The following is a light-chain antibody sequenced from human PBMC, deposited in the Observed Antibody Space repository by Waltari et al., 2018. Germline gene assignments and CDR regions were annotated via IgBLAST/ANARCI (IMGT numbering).Light chain of an antibody. CDR3: SSYTSRSTLGV. V-gene: IGLV2-14*03. CDR1: SSDVGGYNS. CDR2: DVS. J-gene: IGLJ3*02. Sequence: QSALTQPASVSGSPGQSITISCIGTSSDVGGYNSFSWYQQHPGRAPQLIIYDVSDRPSGVSFRFSGSKSGNTASLTISGLQAEDEADYYCSSYTSRSTLGVFGGGTKLTVL.